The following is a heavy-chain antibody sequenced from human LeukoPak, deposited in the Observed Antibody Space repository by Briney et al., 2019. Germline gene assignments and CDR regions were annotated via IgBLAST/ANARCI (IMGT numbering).Heavy chain of an antibody. CDR1: GGTFSSYA. CDR3: ANSHTDRPPGLSLPAGLNRFDP. Sequence: SVKVSCKASGGTFSSYAISWVRQAPVQGLERMGGIIPIFGTANYAQKFQGRVTITADESTSTAYMELSSLRSEDRAVYYCANSHTDRPPGLSLPAGLNRFDPWGQETLVTVSS. CDR2: IIPIFGTA. D-gene: IGHD2-2*01. V-gene: IGHV1-69*13. J-gene: IGHJ5*02.